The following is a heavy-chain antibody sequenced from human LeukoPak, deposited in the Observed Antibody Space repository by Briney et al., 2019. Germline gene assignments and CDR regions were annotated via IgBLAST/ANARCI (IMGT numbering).Heavy chain of an antibody. CDR2: IKQDGSEK. D-gene: IGHD3-16*01. CDR1: GFTFSSYW. Sequence: GGSLRLSCAASGFTFSSYWMSWVRQAPGKGLEWVANIKQDGSEKYYVDSVKGRFTISRDNAKNSLYLQMNSLRAEDTAVYYCARDRQSRHQDGGYYYYYMDVWGKGTTVTISS. CDR3: ARDRQSRHQDGGYYYYYMDV. J-gene: IGHJ6*03. V-gene: IGHV3-7*01.